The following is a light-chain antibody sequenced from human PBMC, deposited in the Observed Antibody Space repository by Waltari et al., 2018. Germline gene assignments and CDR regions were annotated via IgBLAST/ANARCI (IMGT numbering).Light chain of an antibody. V-gene: IGLV1-47*01. CDR1: SSTIARSY. J-gene: IGLJ3*02. CDR2: RNN. CDR3: EAWDDSLSVLV. Sequence: QSVLTQPPSASGTPGQRVPISCSGSSSTIARSYVYWYQQVPGTAPKLLISRNNQRPSGVPDRFSGSKSGTSASLAISGLRSEDEADYYCEAWDDSLSVLVFGGGTKVTVL.